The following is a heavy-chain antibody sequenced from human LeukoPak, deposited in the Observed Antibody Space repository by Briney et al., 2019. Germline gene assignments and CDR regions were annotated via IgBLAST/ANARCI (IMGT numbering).Heavy chain of an antibody. CDR1: GFTFNSYS. CDR2: ISGSNSYI. J-gene: IGHJ6*03. Sequence: PGGSLRLSCAASGFTFNSYSMNWVRQAPGKGLEWVSSISGSNSYIYYADSVKGRFTISRDNSQNTVSLQVNNLRTEDTALYYCAKTSLSDASGHYYYMDVWGKGTTVTVSS. CDR3: AKTSLSDASGHYYYMDV. D-gene: IGHD3-3*01. V-gene: IGHV3-21*01.